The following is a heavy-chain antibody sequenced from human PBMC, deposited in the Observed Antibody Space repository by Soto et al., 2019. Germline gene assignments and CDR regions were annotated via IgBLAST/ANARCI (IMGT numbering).Heavy chain of an antibody. D-gene: IGHD5-18*01. J-gene: IGHJ4*02. Sequence: PSETLSLTCTVSGGSISSYYWSWIRQPPGKGLEWIGYIYYSGSTNYNPSLKSRVTISVDTSKNQFSLKLSSVTAADTAVYYCARHLAMTFFDYWGQGTLVTVSS. CDR1: GGSISSYY. CDR2: IYYSGST. CDR3: ARHLAMTFFDY. V-gene: IGHV4-59*08.